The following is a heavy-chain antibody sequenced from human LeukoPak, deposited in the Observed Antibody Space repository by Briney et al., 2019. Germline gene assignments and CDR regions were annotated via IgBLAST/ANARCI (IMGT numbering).Heavy chain of an antibody. Sequence: SETLSLTCAVYGGSYSGYYWSWIRQPPGKGLEWIGEINHSGSTNYNPSLKSRVTISVDTAKNQFSLKLRSVTAADTAVYYCARDRIAVRSPQDYWGQGTPVTVSS. CDR1: GGSYSGYY. CDR3: ARDRIAVRSPQDY. J-gene: IGHJ4*02. D-gene: IGHD6-6*01. CDR2: INHSGST. V-gene: IGHV4-34*01.